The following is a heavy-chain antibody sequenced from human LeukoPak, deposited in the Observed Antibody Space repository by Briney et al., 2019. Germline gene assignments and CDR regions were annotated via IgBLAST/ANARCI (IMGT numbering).Heavy chain of an antibody. V-gene: IGHV1-2*02. CDR3: ARVVAPKSDAFDY. CDR1: GYTFTGYY. CDR2: INPNSGGT. D-gene: IGHD2-2*01. J-gene: IGHJ4*02. Sequence: ASVKVSCKASGYTFTGYYMHWVRQAPGHGLEWMGWINPNSGGTNYAQKFQGRVTMTRDTSISTAYMELSRLRSDDTAVYYCARVVAPKSDAFDYWGQGTLVTVSS.